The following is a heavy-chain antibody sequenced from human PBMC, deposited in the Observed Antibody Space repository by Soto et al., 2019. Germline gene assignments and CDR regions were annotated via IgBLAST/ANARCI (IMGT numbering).Heavy chain of an antibody. CDR1: EFTFNTFG. J-gene: IGHJ2*01. D-gene: IGHD3-9*01. CDR2: ILFDGSNK. V-gene: IGHV3-33*01. CDR3: ARDTSKGRYFDL. Sequence: QVQLVESGGGVVQPGRSLRLSCAASEFTFNTFGMHWVRQAPSTGLEWVALILFDGSNKYYADSVKGRFTISRDNSKNRLYMQMDSLRVEETSVYYDARDTSKGRYFDLWGRGTLVTVSS.